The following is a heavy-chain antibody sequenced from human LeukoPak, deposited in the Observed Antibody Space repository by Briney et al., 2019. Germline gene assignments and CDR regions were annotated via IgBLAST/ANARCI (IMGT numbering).Heavy chain of an antibody. D-gene: IGHD4-23*01. CDR1: GGSISSYY. CDR2: IYYSGST. Sequence: SETLSLTCTVSGGSISSYYWSWIRQPPGKGLEWIGYIYYSGSTNYNPSLKSRVTISVDTSKNQFSLKLSSVTAADTAVYYCARLDGGNWYFDLWGRGTLVTVFS. J-gene: IGHJ2*01. CDR3: ARLDGGNWYFDL. V-gene: IGHV4-59*08.